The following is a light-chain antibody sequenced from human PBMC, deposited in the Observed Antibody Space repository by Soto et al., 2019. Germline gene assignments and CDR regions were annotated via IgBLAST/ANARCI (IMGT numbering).Light chain of an antibody. CDR1: QSVSSTY. CDR3: QQYDSKPRT. CDR2: GVS. J-gene: IGKJ1*01. Sequence: EIEMTQSPGTLSLSPGERATLSCRASQSVSSTYIAWFQQKPGQAPRLLIYGVSSRATGIPDRFTGSGSGRDFTLTISRLEPEDFAVYYCQQYDSKPRTFGQGTKVEIK. V-gene: IGKV3-20*01.